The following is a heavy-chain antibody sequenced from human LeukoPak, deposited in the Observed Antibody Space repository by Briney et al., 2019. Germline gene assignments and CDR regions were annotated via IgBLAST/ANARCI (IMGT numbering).Heavy chain of an antibody. V-gene: IGHV3-53*05. D-gene: IGHD3-10*01. CDR2: IYSGGGR. CDR1: GFTVSNTY. CDR3: AKVGKTENYYGSGRFSYYYYMDV. J-gene: IGHJ6*03. Sequence: PGGSLRLSCEASGFTVSNTYMSWVRQAPGMGLEWVSIIYSGGGRHYGDSVKGRFTISRDNSKNTLYLQMNSLRAEDTAVYYCAKVGKTENYYGSGRFSYYYYMDVWGKGTTVTISS.